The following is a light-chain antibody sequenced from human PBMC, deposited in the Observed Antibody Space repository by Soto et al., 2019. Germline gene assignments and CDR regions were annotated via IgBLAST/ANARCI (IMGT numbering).Light chain of an antibody. CDR2: DHN. V-gene: IGLV1-51*01. J-gene: IGLJ2*01. CDR3: ATWDSSLTGEV. CDR1: SSNIGNNY. Sequence: QSVLTQPPSVSAAPGQKVTISSSGSSSNIGNNYVSWYQQLPGTAPKLLIYDHNKRPSGIPDRFSGSKSGTSGTLDITGLQTGDEADYYCATWDSSLTGEVFGGGTTLTVL.